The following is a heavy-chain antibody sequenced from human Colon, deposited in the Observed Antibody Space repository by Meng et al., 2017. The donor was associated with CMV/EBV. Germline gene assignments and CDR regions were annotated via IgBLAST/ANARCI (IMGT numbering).Heavy chain of an antibody. V-gene: IGHV3-48*03. J-gene: IGHJ4*02. D-gene: IGHD3-22*01. Sequence: GGSLRLSCKASGFTFSSYGMNWVRQVPGKGLEWISKINTGGDTIYYVDSVKGRFTISRDNAENSLYLQMNRLRAEDTAIYYCATNMAVRGYSFDYWGQGTRVTVSS. CDR2: INTGGDTI. CDR1: GFTFSSYG. CDR3: ATNMAVRGYSFDY.